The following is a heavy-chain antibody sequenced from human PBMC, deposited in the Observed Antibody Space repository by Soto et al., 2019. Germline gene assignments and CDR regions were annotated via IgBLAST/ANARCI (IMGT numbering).Heavy chain of an antibody. D-gene: IGHD4-17*01. CDR3: ARVVTTTSYYYYGMDV. Sequence: SETLSLTCAVSGGSISSGGYSWSWIRQPPXKGLEWIGYIYHSGSTYYNPSLKSRVTISVDRSKNQFSLKLSSVTAADTAVYYCARVVTTTSYYYYGMDVWGQGTTVTVSS. CDR1: GGSISSGGYS. V-gene: IGHV4-30-2*01. J-gene: IGHJ6*02. CDR2: IYHSGST.